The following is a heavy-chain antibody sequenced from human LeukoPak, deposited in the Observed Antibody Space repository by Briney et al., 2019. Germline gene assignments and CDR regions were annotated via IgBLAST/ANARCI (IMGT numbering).Heavy chain of an antibody. CDR2: INHSGST. J-gene: IGHJ5*02. CDR3: ARGYYYLDP. D-gene: IGHD3-10*01. V-gene: IGHV4-34*01. CDR1: GGSFSGYY. Sequence: PSETLSLTCAVYGGSFSGYYWSWIRQPPGKGLEWIGEINHSGSTNYNPSLKSRVTISVDTSKNQFSLKLSSVTAADTAVCYCARGYYYLDPWGQGTLVTVSS.